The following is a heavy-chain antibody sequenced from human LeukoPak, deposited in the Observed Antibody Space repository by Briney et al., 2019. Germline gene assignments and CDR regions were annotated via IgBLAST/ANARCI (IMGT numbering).Heavy chain of an antibody. D-gene: IGHD5-12*01. Sequence: GGSLRLSCAASGFTFSSYDMHWVRQATGKGLEWVSAIGTAGDTYYPGSVKGRFTISRENAKNSLYLLMNSLRAGDTAVYYCAREVARGWFDPWGQGTLVTVSS. J-gene: IGHJ5*02. CDR2: IGTAGDT. V-gene: IGHV3-13*01. CDR1: GFTFSSYD. CDR3: AREVARGWFDP.